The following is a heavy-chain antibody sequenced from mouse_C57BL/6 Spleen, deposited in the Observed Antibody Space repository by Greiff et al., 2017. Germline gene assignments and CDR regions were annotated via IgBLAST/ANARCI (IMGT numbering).Heavy chain of an antibody. Sequence: QVQLQQSGPGLVQPSQSLSITCTVSGFSLTSYGVHWVRQSPGKGLEWLGVIWRGGSTDYNAAFMSRLSITKDNSKSQVFFKMNSLQADDTAIYYCAKGEAIYYDYDVGAMDYWGQGTSVTVSS. D-gene: IGHD2-4*01. CDR1: GFSLTSYG. CDR2: IWRGGST. V-gene: IGHV2-5*01. J-gene: IGHJ4*01. CDR3: AKGEAIYYDYDVGAMDY.